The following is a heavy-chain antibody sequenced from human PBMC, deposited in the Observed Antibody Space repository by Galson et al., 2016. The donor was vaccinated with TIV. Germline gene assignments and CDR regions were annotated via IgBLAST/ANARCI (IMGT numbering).Heavy chain of an antibody. Sequence: VKVSCKASEYTFTNYAMHWVRQAPGQRLEWMGWINAGNGNTKYSQKLQDRVTITRDSSANTAYMELSSLRSEDTAVYYCARPPYCGGDCYKYDQWGQGTLVTVSS. CDR2: INAGNGNT. D-gene: IGHD2-21*01. J-gene: IGHJ4*02. CDR1: EYTFTNYA. V-gene: IGHV1-3*01. CDR3: ARPPYCGGDCYKYDQ.